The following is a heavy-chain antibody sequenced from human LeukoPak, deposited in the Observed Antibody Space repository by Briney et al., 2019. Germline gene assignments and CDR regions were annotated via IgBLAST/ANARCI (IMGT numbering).Heavy chain of an antibody. V-gene: IGHV1-2*02. CDR3: ARGLTWIQLGYSGYDYYH. Sequence: ASVKVSCKASGYTFTGYYMHWVRQAPGQGLEWMGWLNPNSGGTNYAQKFQGRVTMTRDTSISTAYMELSRLRSDDTAVYYCARGLTWIQLGYSGYDYYHWGQGTLVTVSS. CDR2: LNPNSGGT. J-gene: IGHJ5*02. D-gene: IGHD5-12*01. CDR1: GYTFTGYY.